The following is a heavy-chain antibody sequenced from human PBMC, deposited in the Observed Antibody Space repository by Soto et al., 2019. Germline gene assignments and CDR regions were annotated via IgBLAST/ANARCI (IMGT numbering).Heavy chain of an antibody. CDR2: IYYSWST. CDR1: GGSISSGDYY. Sequence: SETLSLTCTVSGGSISSGDYYLSWIRQPPGKGLEWIGYIYYSWSTYYNPSLKSRVTISLDTSKNQFSLKLSSVTAADTAVYYCARDKMVTYYDSSGFWFDPWGQGTMVTVSS. V-gene: IGHV4-30-4*01. CDR3: ARDKMVTYYDSSGFWFDP. D-gene: IGHD3-22*01. J-gene: IGHJ5*02.